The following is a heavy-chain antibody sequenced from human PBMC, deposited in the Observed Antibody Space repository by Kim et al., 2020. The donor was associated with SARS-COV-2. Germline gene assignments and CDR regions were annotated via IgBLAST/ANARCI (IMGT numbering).Heavy chain of an antibody. CDR3: ARDSGVRGVIINDAFDI. CDR1: GGSISSYY. CDR2: IYYSGST. J-gene: IGHJ3*02. D-gene: IGHD3-10*01. Sequence: SETLSLTCTVSGGSISSYYWSWIRQPPGKGLEWIGYIYYSGSTNYNPSLKSRVTISVDTSKNQFSLKLSSVTAADTAVYYCARDSGVRGVIINDAFDIWGQGTMVTVSS. V-gene: IGHV4-59*01.